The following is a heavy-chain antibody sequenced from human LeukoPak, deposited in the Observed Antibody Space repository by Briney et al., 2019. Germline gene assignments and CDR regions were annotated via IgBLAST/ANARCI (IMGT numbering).Heavy chain of an antibody. D-gene: IGHD2-8*02. V-gene: IGHV3-66*02. CDR2: IYSGGST. CDR3: AKGGGVIGRSYYFDY. Sequence: PGGSLRLSCAASGFTVSSNYMSWVRQAPGKGLEWVSVIYSGGSTYYADSVKGRFTISRDNPKNTMNLQMNSLRAEDTAVYYCAKGGGVIGRSYYFDYWGQGTLVTVSS. J-gene: IGHJ4*02. CDR1: GFTVSSNY.